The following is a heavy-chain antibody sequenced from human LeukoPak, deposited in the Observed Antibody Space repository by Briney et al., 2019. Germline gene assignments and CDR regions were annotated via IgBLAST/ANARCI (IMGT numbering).Heavy chain of an antibody. CDR2: INPSGGTT. D-gene: IGHD7-27*01. Sequence: GASVKVSCKASGYTFTNYYLHWVRQAPGQGLEWMGIINPSGGTTTYAQKFQGRLTVTRDTSTSTVYMELSSLRPEDTAMYYCARGGLGIQASFDYWDQGTLVTVSS. J-gene: IGHJ4*02. V-gene: IGHV1-46*01. CDR3: ARGGLGIQASFDY. CDR1: GYTFTNYY.